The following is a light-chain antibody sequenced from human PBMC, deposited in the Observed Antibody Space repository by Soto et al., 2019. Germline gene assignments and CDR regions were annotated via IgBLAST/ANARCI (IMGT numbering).Light chain of an antibody. J-gene: IGLJ2*01. CDR3: AAWDDSLSGPV. CDR2: RNN. Sequence: QSVLTQPPSASGTPGQRVTISCSGSSSNIGTNYVYWYQQVPGTAPKLLIYRNNQRPSGVPDRFSGSKSGTSASLAISGLRSGGEADYYCAAWDDSLSGPVFGGGTKLTVL. CDR1: SSNIGTNY. V-gene: IGLV1-47*01.